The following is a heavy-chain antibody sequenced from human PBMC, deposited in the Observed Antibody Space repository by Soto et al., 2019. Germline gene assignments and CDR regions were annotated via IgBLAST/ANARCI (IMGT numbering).Heavy chain of an antibody. CDR2: TSYDGSNK. D-gene: IGHD3-16*01. J-gene: IGHJ4*02. V-gene: IGHV3-30*19. CDR1: GFTFRSYV. Sequence: QVHLVESGGGVVQPGTSLRLSCVGSGFTFRSYVIHWVRQAPGKGLEWVALTSYDGSNKYYDDSVKGRFTIARDKSRNTVDLQMDSLRLEDTALYYCARWGTTGGLDVWGQGTLVSVSS. CDR3: ARWGTTGGLDV.